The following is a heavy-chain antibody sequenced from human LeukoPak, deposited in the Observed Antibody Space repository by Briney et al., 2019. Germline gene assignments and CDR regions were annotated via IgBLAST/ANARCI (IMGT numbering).Heavy chain of an antibody. J-gene: IGHJ4*02. CDR2: IYHSGST. D-gene: IGHD3-22*01. CDR3: ARVRSGYYPEYFDY. CDR1: GYSISSGYY. V-gene: IGHV4-38-2*02. Sequence: KTSETLSLTCTVSGYSISSGYYWGWIRQPPGKGLEWIGSIYHSGSTYYNPSLKSRVTISVDTSKNQFSLKLSSVTAADTAVYYCARVRSGYYPEYFDYWGQGTLVTVSS.